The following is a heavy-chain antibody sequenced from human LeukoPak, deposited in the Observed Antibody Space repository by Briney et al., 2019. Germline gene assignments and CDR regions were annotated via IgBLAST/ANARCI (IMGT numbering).Heavy chain of an antibody. CDR1: GGSISSNNW. CDR2: IYHSGTS. J-gene: IGHJ4*02. V-gene: IGHV4-4*02. Sequence: SETLSLTCTVSGGSISSNNWWNWVRQPPGKGLEWIGEIYHSGTSNYNPSLKSRVTISLDKSKNLFSLRLNSVTAADTAVYYCVRDMGSSTSKDWGQGTLVTVSS. D-gene: IGHD2-2*01. CDR3: VRDMGSSTSKD.